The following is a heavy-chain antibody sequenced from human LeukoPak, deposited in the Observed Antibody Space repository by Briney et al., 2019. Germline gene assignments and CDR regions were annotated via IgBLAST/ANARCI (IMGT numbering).Heavy chain of an antibody. D-gene: IGHD1-7*01. V-gene: IGHV1-46*01. CDR2: INPSGGST. J-gene: IGHJ6*02. CDR3: ARDRYAGTTFYYYYGMDV. Sequence: ASVKVSCKASGYTFTSYYMHWVRQAPGQGLEWMGIINPSGGSTSCAQKFQGRVTMTRDTSTSTVYMELSSLRPEDTAVYYCARDRYAGTTFYYYYGMDVWGQGTTVTVSS. CDR1: GYTFTSYY.